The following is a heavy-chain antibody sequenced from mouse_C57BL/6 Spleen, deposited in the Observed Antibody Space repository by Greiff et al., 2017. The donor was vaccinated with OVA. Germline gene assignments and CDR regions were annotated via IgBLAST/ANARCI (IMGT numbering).Heavy chain of an antibody. V-gene: IGHV5-17*01. Sequence: EVKLQESGGGLVKPGGSLKLSCAASGFTFSDYGMHWVRQAPEKGLEWVAYISSGSSTIYYADTVKGRFTISRDNAKNTLFLQMTSLRSEDTAMYYCARNYDYDAWYFDVWGTGTTVTVSS. D-gene: IGHD2-4*01. CDR2: ISSGSSTI. CDR3: ARNYDYDAWYFDV. CDR1: GFTFSDYG. J-gene: IGHJ1*03.